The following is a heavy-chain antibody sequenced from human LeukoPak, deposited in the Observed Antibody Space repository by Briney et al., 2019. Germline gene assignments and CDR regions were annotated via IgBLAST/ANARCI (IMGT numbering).Heavy chain of an antibody. CDR1: GFTFSSYS. CDR2: ISSSSSYI. CDR3: ARDTHTVTTFRYFDY. Sequence: PGGSLRLSCAASGFTFSSYSMNWVRQAPGKGLEWVSSISSSSSYIYYADSVKGRFTISRDNAKNSLYLQMNSLRAEDTAVYYCARDTHTVTTFRYFDYWGQGTLVTVSS. D-gene: IGHD4-17*01. V-gene: IGHV3-21*01. J-gene: IGHJ4*02.